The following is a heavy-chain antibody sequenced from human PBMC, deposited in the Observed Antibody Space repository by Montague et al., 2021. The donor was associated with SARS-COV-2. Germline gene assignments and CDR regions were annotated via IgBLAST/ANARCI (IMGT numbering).Heavy chain of an antibody. CDR3: ARALSASYSVGGDSFDI. V-gene: IGHV3-21*01. CDR1: GFTFSKYS. CDR2: ISTSSLYI. Sequence: SLRLSCAASGFTFSKYSMNWVRQAPGKGLERVSSISTSSLYIYYAASVKGRFTISRANAKNSLFLQMDSLRAEDTAVYYCARALSASYSVGGDSFDIWGQGTMVTVSS. J-gene: IGHJ3*02. D-gene: IGHD5/OR15-5a*01.